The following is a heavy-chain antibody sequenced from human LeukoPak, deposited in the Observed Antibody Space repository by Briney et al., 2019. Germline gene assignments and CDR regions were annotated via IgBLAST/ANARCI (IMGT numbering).Heavy chain of an antibody. D-gene: IGHD5/OR15-5a*01. V-gene: IGHV3-7*01. J-gene: IGHJ4*02. CDR3: ARDPESSAFDL. CDR2: IKQDGSVK. CDR1: GSGFTFGNFG. Sequence: GGSLRLSCEASGSGFTFGNFGLSWVRQTPEKGLEFVANIKQDGSVKNYMDSLKGRSTISRDNARESLYLEINSLRADDTAVYYCARDPESSAFDLWGQGALATVSS.